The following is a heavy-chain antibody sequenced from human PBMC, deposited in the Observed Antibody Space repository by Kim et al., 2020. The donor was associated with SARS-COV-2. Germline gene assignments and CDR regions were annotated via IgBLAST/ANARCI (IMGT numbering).Heavy chain of an antibody. CDR3: ARGFRIAARLYPYYYYY. V-gene: IGHV4-4*02. CDR2: IYHSGST. J-gene: IGHJ6*03. D-gene: IGHD6-6*01. Sequence: SETLSLTCAVSGGSISSSNWWSWVRQPPGRGLEWIGEIYHSGSTNYNPSLKSLVTISVDKSKNQFSLKLSTVTAAATAVYYCARGFRIAARLYPYYYYY. CDR1: GGSISSSNW.